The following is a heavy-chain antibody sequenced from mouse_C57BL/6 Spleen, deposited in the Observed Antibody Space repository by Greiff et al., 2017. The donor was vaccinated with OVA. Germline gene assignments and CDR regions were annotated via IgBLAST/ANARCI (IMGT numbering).Heavy chain of an antibody. D-gene: IGHD3-3*01. V-gene: IGHV5-17*01. CDR1: GFTFSDYG. J-gene: IGHJ2*01. CDR3: ARSARTRDYYFDY. CDR2: ISSGSSTI. Sequence: EVHLVESGGGLVKPGGSLTLSCAASGFTFSDYGMHWVRQAPEKGLEWVAYISSGSSTIYYADTVKGRFTISRDNAKNTLFLQMTSLRSEDTAMYYCARSARTRDYYFDYWGQGTTLTVSS.